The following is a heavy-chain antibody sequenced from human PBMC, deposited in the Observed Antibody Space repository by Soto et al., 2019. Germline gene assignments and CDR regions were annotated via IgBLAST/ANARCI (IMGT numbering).Heavy chain of an antibody. CDR3: ARAQFSRVRGVIDYYYYYGMDV. CDR2: IYYSGST. V-gene: IGHV4-31*03. Sequence: NPSETLSLTCTVSGGSISSGGYYWSWIRQHPGKGLEWIGYIYYSGSTYYNPSLKSRVTISVDTSKNQFSLKLSSVTAADTAVYYCARAQFSRVRGVIDYYYYYGMDVWGQGTTVTVSS. D-gene: IGHD3-10*01. J-gene: IGHJ6*02. CDR1: GGSISSGGYY.